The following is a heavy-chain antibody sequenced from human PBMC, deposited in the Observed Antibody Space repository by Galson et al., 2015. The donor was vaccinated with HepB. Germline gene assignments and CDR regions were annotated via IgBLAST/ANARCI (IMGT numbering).Heavy chain of an antibody. CDR3: ARYCSSTSCYSSVDGMDV. CDR2: INPSGGST. J-gene: IGHJ6*02. Sequence: SVKVSCKASGYTFTSYYMHWVRQAPGQGLEWMGIINPSGGSTSYAQKFQGRVTMTRDTSTSTVYMELSSLRSEDTAVYYCARYCSSTSCYSSVDGMDVWGQGTTVTVSS. CDR1: GYTFTSYY. D-gene: IGHD2-2*02. V-gene: IGHV1-46*01.